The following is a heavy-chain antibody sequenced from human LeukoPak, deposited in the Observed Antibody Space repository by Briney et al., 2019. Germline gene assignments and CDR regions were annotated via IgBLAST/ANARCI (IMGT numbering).Heavy chain of an antibody. J-gene: IGHJ4*02. V-gene: IGHV4-34*01. CDR3: ARAYYDFWSGYYYFDY. CDR1: GGSFSGYY. D-gene: IGHD3-3*01. Sequence: PSETLSLTCAVYGGSFSGYYWSWTRQPPGKGLEWIGEINHSGSTNYNPSLKSRVTISVDTSKNQFSLKLSSVTAADTAVYCCARAYYDFWSGYYYFDYWGQGTLVTVSS. CDR2: INHSGST.